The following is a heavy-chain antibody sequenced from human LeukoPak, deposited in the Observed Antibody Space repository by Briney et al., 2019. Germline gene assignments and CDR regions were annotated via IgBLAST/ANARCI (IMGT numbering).Heavy chain of an antibody. V-gene: IGHV4-34*01. CDR3: ARDRIAAAGPFDP. CDR1: GGSFSGYY. D-gene: IGHD6-13*01. Sequence: SETLSLTCAVYGGSFSGYYWSWIRQPPGKGLEWIGEINHSGSTNYNPSLKSRVTISVDTSKNQFSLKLSSVTAADTAVYYCARDRIAAAGPFDPWGQGTLVTVSS. CDR2: INHSGST. J-gene: IGHJ5*02.